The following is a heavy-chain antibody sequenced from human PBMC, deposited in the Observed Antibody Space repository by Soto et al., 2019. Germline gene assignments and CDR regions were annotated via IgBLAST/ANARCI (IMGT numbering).Heavy chain of an antibody. V-gene: IGHV4-59*11. Sequence: SETLSLTCTVSGASIGSHYWTWIRQPPGKGLEWIGYIYYSGSTYYNPSLKSRVTISVDTSKNQFSLKLSSVTAADTAVYYCAREIAERSSAIRFLEWFDYWGQGTLVTVSS. J-gene: IGHJ5*01. D-gene: IGHD3-3*01. CDR1: GASIGSHY. CDR2: IYYSGST. CDR3: AREIAERSSAIRFLEWFDY.